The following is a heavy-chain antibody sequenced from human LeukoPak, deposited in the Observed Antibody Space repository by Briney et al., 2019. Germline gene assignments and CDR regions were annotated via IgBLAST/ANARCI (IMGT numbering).Heavy chain of an antibody. D-gene: IGHD3-22*01. CDR1: GGTFSNYA. Sequence: ASVKVSCKPSGGTFSNYAIYWVRQAPGQGLEWMGGILPIFDTTHYAQKFQGRVTITADESTSTAYMQLSSLRSEDTAMYYCAREGDYYDSSGHYQIDSWGQGTLVTVSS. CDR3: AREGDYYDSSGHYQIDS. V-gene: IGHV1-69*13. CDR2: ILPIFDTT. J-gene: IGHJ4*02.